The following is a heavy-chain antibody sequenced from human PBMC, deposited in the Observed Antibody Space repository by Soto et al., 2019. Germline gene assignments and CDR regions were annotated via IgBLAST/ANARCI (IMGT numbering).Heavy chain of an antibody. CDR2: ILHDGSNE. CDR1: GFSFSSYN. D-gene: IGHD4-4*01. V-gene: IGHV3-30*18. Sequence: QVQLEESGGGVVQPGRSLRLSCAASGFSFSSYNMHWVRQAPGKVLECVALILHDGSNEYYADSVKGRFTISRDNSNNTLYMQMKILRAEDTAVYYCAKSRDGYSFYFYYGMDVWGQGTTVTVSS. J-gene: IGHJ6*02. CDR3: AKSRDGYSFYFYYGMDV.